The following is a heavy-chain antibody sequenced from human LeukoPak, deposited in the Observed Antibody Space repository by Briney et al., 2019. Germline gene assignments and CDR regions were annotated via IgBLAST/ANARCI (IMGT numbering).Heavy chain of an antibody. CDR3: ARSAGWFGDYYYYMDV. J-gene: IGHJ6*03. CDR2: IIPIFGTA. Sequence: GASVKVSCKASGGTFSSYAISWVRQAPGQGLEWMGGIIPIFGTANYAQKFQGRVTITTDESTSTAYMELSSLRPEDTAVYYCARSAGWFGDYYYYMDVWGKGTTVTVSS. V-gene: IGHV1-69*05. D-gene: IGHD3-10*01. CDR1: GGTFSSYA.